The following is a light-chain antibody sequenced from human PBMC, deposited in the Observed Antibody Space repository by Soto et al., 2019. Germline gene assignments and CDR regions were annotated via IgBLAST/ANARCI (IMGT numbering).Light chain of an antibody. CDR2: AAS. V-gene: IGKV1-39*01. CDR1: QSISSS. Sequence: DIQMTQSPSSLSASVGERVTITCRASQSISSSLNWYHQKPGKAPKLLIYAASSLQSGVPSRFSGSGSGTDFTLTISSLQPEDFATYYCQQSYSTPYTFGQGTKLEIK. CDR3: QQSYSTPYT. J-gene: IGKJ2*01.